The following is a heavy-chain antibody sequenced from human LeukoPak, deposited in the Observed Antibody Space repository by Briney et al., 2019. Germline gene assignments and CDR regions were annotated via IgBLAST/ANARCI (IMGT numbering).Heavy chain of an antibody. Sequence: SETLSLTCAVYGGSFSGYYWSWIRQPPGKGPEWIGEINHSGSTNYNPSLKSRVTISVDTSRNQFSLKLSSVTAADTAVYYCARGGRSLVAAQFDLWGRGTLVTVSS. J-gene: IGHJ2*01. CDR3: ARGGRSLVAAQFDL. D-gene: IGHD2-15*01. CDR1: GGSFSGYY. CDR2: INHSGST. V-gene: IGHV4-34*01.